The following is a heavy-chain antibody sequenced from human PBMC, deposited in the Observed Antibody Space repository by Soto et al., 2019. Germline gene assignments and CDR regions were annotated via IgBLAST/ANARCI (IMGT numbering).Heavy chain of an antibody. V-gene: IGHV3-23*01. CDR3: ANSGDYYDSSGYFDY. Sequence: LRLSCAASGFTFSSYAMSWVRQAPGKGLEWVSAISGSGGSTYYADSVKGRFTISRDNSKNTLYLQMNSLRAEDTAVYYCANSGDYYDSSGYFDYWGQGPLVTVSS. CDR2: ISGSGGST. CDR1: GFTFSSYA. J-gene: IGHJ4*02. D-gene: IGHD3-22*01.